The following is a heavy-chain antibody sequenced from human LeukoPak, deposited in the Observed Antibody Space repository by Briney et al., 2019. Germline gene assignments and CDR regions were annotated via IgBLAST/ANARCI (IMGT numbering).Heavy chain of an antibody. Sequence: ASVKVSCKASGYTFTGYYIHWVRQAPGQGLEWMGRVNANNGDTKYAQKFQGRVTMTRDTSISTAHMELASLRSDDTAVFYCAREVGYSSSYYGRFDPWGQGTLVIVSS. CDR3: AREVGYSSSYYGRFDP. J-gene: IGHJ5*02. CDR1: GYTFTGYY. D-gene: IGHD1-26*01. CDR2: VNANNGDT. V-gene: IGHV1-2*06.